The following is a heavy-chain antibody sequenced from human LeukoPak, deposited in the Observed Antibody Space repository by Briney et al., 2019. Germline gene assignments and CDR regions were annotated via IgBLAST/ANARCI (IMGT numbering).Heavy chain of an antibody. J-gene: IGHJ4*02. CDR1: GYTFTGYY. CDR2: INPDSGGT. Sequence: ASVKVSCKASGYTFTGYYMHWVRQAPGQGLEWMGWINPDSGGTNYAQKFQGRVTMTRDTSISTAYMELSRLRSDDSAIYYCARGRGSWYDSSGSPYIRFDYWGQGTLVTVSS. V-gene: IGHV1-2*02. D-gene: IGHD3-22*01. CDR3: ARGRGSWYDSSGSPYIRFDY.